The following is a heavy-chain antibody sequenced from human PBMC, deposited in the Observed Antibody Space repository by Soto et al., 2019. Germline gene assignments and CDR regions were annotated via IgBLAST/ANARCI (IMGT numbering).Heavy chain of an antibody. CDR2: IYYTGST. J-gene: IGHJ3*02. CDR3: TTVPNYYYHRSGSDNDFDK. V-gene: IGHV4-30-4*01. D-gene: IGHD3-22*01. CDR1: GGSINSGDYY. Sequence: PWETLSLTCSVSGGSINSGDYYWSWIRQPPGKGLEWIGYIYYTGSTFHNPSLKSRINISLDTSKNQFSLKLNSVTAADTAVYYCTTVPNYYYHRSGSDNDFDKWGQGTMVT.